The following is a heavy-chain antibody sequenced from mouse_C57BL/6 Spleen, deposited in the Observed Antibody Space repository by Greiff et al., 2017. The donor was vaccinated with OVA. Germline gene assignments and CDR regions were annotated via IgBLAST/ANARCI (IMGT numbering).Heavy chain of an antibody. D-gene: IGHD2-2*01. V-gene: IGHV1-26*01. CDR3: ARSGGYDDGGFAY. CDR1: GYTFTDYY. Sequence: VQLQQSGPELVKPGASVKISCKASGYTFTDYYMNWVKQSHGKSLEWIGAINPNNGGTSYNQKFKGKATLTVDKSSSTAYMELRSLTSEDSAVYYCARSGGYDDGGFAYWGQGTLVTVSA. J-gene: IGHJ3*01. CDR2: INPNNGGT.